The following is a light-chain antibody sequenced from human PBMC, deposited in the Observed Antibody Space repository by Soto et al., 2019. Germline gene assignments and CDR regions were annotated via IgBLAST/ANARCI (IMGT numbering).Light chain of an antibody. J-gene: IGKJ4*01. CDR3: QRYYNAPFT. CDR2: AAS. V-gene: IGKV1-27*01. Sequence: DIQVTQHPSSLSASVGDRVTITCRASQGSKNYLACYQQKPGETPKLLIYAASTLESGIPPRFSGSGSGTDFTLTINNLQPEDVATYYCQRYYNAPFTFGGGTKVEIK. CDR1: QGSKNY.